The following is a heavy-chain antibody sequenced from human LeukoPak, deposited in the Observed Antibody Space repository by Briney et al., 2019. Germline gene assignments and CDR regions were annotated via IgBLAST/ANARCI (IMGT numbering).Heavy chain of an antibody. D-gene: IGHD3-16*01. V-gene: IGHV4-38-2*02. Sequence: PSETLSLTCTVSGYSISSGYYWGWIRQPPGKGLEWIGSIYHSGSTYYNPSLKSRVTISVDTSKNQFSLKLSSVTAADTAVYYCARERWGGPQRNWGQGTLVTVSS. CDR3: ARERWGGPQRN. CDR1: GYSISSGYY. J-gene: IGHJ4*02. CDR2: IYHSGST.